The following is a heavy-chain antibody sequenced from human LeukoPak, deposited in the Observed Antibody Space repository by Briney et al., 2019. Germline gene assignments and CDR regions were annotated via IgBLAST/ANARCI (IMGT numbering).Heavy chain of an antibody. CDR2: SYTRGTT. V-gene: IGHV4-61*09. CDR1: GGSIRSGSYY. J-gene: IGHJ6*03. Sequence: SQTLSLTCTVSGGSIRSGSYYWSWIRQPAGKGLEWIGHSYTRGTTNYNPSVKSRVTVSLDTSKNQVSLKLSSVPAADTAIYYCARVYTVMGATTVDHYHYYMDVWGKGTTVTVSS. CDR3: ARVYTVMGATTVDHYHYYMDV. D-gene: IGHD5-18*01.